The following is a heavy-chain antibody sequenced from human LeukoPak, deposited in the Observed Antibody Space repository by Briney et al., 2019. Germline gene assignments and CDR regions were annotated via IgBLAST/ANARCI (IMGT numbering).Heavy chain of an antibody. CDR2: INHSGST. V-gene: IGHV4-34*01. CDR3: ARRYSYGYGYFDY. J-gene: IGHJ4*02. CDR1: GGSFSGYY. D-gene: IGHD5-18*01. Sequence: KPSETLSLTCAVYGGSFSGYYWSWIRQPPGKGLEWIGEINHSGSTNYNPSLKSRVTISVDTSKNQFSLKLSSVTAADTAVYYCARRYSYGYGYFDYWGQGTLVTVSS.